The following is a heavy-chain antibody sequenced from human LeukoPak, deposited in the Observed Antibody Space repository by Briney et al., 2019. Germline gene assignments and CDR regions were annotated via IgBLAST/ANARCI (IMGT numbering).Heavy chain of an antibody. D-gene: IGHD6-13*01. CDR1: GFTFSSYG. Sequence: GGSLRLSCAASGFTFSSYGMHWVRQAPGKVLVWVSRINSDGSSTSYADSVKGRFTISRDNAKNTLYLQMNSLRAEDTAVYYCARGSSSCGTCYVDIWGQGTMVTVSS. V-gene: IGHV3-74*01. CDR2: INSDGSST. CDR3: ARGSSSCGTCYVDI. J-gene: IGHJ3*02.